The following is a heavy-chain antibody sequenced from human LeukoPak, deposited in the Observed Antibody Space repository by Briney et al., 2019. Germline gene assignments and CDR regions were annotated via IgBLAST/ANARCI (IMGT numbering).Heavy chain of an antibody. CDR2: ISFSVNTK. J-gene: IGHJ4*02. D-gene: IGHD6-13*01. V-gene: IGHV3-48*04. Sequence: PGGSLRLSCAASGFTFSDYSMNWVRQAPGKGLEWVSYISFSVNTKYYGDSVKGRFTISRDNAKNSLYLHMDSLRAEDTAVYYCARDNREQQLVPPTFDYWGQGTLVTVSS. CDR1: GFTFSDYS. CDR3: ARDNREQQLVPPTFDY.